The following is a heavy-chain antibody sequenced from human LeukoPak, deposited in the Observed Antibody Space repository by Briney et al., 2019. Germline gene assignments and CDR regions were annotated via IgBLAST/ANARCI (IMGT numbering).Heavy chain of an antibody. CDR2: IWSHGNSK. CDR1: GFSFSSYG. D-gene: IGHD1-20*01. Sequence: GGSLRLSCIPSGFSFSSYGMHWVRQAPGKGLEWVAVIWSHGNSKHHSDSVEGRFAISRDNSKNILYLQMNSLRAEDTAVYYCFNWKRDYWGQGTLVTVSS. CDR3: FNWKRDY. J-gene: IGHJ4*02. V-gene: IGHV3-33*01.